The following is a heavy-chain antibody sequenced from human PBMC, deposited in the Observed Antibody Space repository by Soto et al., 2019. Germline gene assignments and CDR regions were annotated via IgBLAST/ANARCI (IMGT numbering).Heavy chain of an antibody. Sequence: VGSLRLSCAASGFTFSDYYMSWIRQAPGKGLEWVSYISSSSSYTNYADSVKGRFTISRDNAKNSLYLQMNSLRAEDTAVYYCARDHSSSSSGMDVWGQGTTVTVSS. CDR3: ARDHSSSSSGMDV. V-gene: IGHV3-11*06. CDR2: ISSSSSYT. D-gene: IGHD6-13*01. CDR1: GFTFSDYY. J-gene: IGHJ6*02.